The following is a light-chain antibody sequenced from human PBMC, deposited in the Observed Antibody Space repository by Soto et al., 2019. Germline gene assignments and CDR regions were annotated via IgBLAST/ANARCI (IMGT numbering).Light chain of an antibody. CDR3: QQYNDWHFT. CDR2: GAS. V-gene: IGKV3-15*01. Sequence: EIVMTQSPATLSVSPGERATLSCRASQTVGNNVAWYQHKPGQAPGLLVYGASTRATGIPARFSGRGSGTEFTLTISSLQSEDPAVYYCQQYNDWHFTFGPGTKVEIK. CDR1: QTVGNN. J-gene: IGKJ3*01.